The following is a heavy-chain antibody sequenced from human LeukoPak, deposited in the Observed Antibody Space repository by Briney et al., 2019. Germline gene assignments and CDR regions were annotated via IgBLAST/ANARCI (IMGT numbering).Heavy chain of an antibody. CDR2: IKTDGSNT. J-gene: IGHJ3*02. D-gene: IGHD3/OR15-3a*01. CDR3: ARAGTGSRNAFDI. V-gene: IGHV3-74*01. Sequence: GESLRLSCAASGFTFSTYWMHWVRHAPGKGLVWVSRIKTDGSNTGYADSVKGRFTISRDNAKNTLYLQMNSLRAEDTAVYYCARAGTGSRNAFDIWGQGTMVTVSS. CDR1: GFTFSTYW.